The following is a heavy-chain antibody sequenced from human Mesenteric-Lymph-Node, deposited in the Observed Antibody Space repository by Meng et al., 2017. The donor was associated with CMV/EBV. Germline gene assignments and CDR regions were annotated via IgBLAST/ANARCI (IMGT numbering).Heavy chain of an antibody. J-gene: IGHJ4*02. D-gene: IGHD1/OR15-1a*01. CDR3: ARCRFLEHLLLGYFDY. CDR1: GFTIGGYW. V-gene: IGHV3-7*01. CDR2: IKQDGNER. Sequence: GGSLRLSCVASGFTIGGYWMSWVLQVPGKGLEWVANIKQDGNERYYADVVKGRFTISRDNAKNSVDLEMKSLRDEDTAVYYCARCRFLEHLLLGYFDYWGQGSLVTVSS.